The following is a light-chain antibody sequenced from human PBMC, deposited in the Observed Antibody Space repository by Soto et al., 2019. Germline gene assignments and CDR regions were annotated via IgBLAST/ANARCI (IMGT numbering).Light chain of an antibody. J-gene: IGLJ1*01. Sequence: QSVLTQPASVSGSPGQSITISCTGTNSVVGGYNYVSWYQQHPGKAPKLVIYDVTNRPSGVSNRFSGSKSGNTASLTISGFQAEDEADYYCSSYTSSSTYVFGTGTKVTVL. CDR2: DVT. CDR1: NSVVGGYNY. CDR3: SSYTSSSTYV. V-gene: IGLV2-14*01.